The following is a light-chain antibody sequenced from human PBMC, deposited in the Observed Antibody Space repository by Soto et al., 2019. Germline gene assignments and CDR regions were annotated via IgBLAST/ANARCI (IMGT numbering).Light chain of an antibody. J-gene: IGLJ1*01. CDR1: SSDVGGYNF. CDR3: SSYTSISTYV. V-gene: IGLV2-14*01. Sequence: SEMTHPASVPSTPGQSITISCTGTSSDVGGYNFVSWYQQHPDKAPKLMIYDVTNRPSGVSNRFSGSKSGNTASLTISGLQAEDEADYYCSSYTSISTYVFGTGTKVTVL. CDR2: DVT.